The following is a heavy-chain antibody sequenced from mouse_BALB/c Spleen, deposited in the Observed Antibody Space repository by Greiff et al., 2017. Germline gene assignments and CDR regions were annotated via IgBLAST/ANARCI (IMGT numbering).Heavy chain of an antibody. V-gene: IGHV5-4*02. CDR3: ATGYFDV. Sequence: DVQLQESGGGLVKPGGSLKLSCAASGFTFSDYYMYWVRQTPEKRLEWVATISDGGSYTYYPDSVKGRFTISRDNAKNNLYLQMSSLKSEDTAMYYCATGYFDVWGAGTTVTVSS. CDR1: GFTFSDYY. J-gene: IGHJ1*01. CDR2: ISDGGSYT.